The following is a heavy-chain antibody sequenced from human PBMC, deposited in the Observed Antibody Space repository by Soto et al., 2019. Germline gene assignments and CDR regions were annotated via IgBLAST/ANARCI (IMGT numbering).Heavy chain of an antibody. Sequence: GGSLRISCAASGFTVSSNYISWVRQAPGRGLEWVSVIYSGGSTYYADSVKGRFTISRHNSKNTLYLQMNSLRAEDTAVYYCARPHFRGSSWYYFDYWGQGTLVTVSS. CDR2: IYSGGST. D-gene: IGHD6-13*01. V-gene: IGHV3-53*04. CDR3: ARPHFRGSSWYYFDY. J-gene: IGHJ4*02. CDR1: GFTVSSNY.